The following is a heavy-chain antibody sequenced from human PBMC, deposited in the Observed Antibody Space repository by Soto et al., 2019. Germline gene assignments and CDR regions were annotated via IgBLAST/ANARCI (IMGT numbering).Heavy chain of an antibody. V-gene: IGHV1-69*01. J-gene: IGHJ4*02. Sequence: QVQLVQSGAEGKKPGSSVKVSCKASGGTFSSYAISWLRQDPGQGLEWMGGIIPIFCTANYAQKFQGRVTITADESASPAYLELSSLRSEDTAVYYCAREGGSSSPPYLYYWGQVTLVTVAS. CDR1: GGTFSSYA. D-gene: IGHD6-6*01. CDR2: IIPIFCTA. CDR3: AREGGSSSPPYLYY.